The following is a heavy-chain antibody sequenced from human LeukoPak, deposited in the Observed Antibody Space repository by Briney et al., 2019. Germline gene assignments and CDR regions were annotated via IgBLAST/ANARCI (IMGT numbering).Heavy chain of an antibody. J-gene: IGHJ6*04. CDR2: INPRGST. CDR3: ARGLRQGSAWSWGPKEKSYQYMDV. V-gene: IGHV4-34*01. D-gene: IGHD6-19*01. CDR1: GGSFSSHY. Sequence: PSETLSLTCGVSGGSFSSHYWTWIRQPPGKGLEWIGEINPRGSTNYNPSLESRVTVSADTSRNQLSLSLTSVTAADSAVYFCARGLRQGSAWSWGPKEKSYQYMDVWGTGTTVIVSS.